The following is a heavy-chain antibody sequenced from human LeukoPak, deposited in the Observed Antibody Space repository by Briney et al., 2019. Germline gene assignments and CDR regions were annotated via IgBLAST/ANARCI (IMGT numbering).Heavy chain of an antibody. V-gene: IGHV3-30*18. CDR2: ISYEGRNK. CDR3: AKDLEYGDYGAYYYYGMDV. D-gene: IGHD4-17*01. Sequence: GGSLRLSCAASGFTVSGTYMSWVRQAPGKGLEWVAVISYEGRNKYYADSVKGRFTISRDNSKNTLYLQMNSLRAEDTAVYYCAKDLEYGDYGAYYYYGMDVWGQGTTVTVSS. J-gene: IGHJ6*02. CDR1: GFTVSGTY.